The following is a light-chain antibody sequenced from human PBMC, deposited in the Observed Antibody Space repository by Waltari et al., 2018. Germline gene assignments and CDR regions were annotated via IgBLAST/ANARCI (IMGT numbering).Light chain of an antibody. Sequence: QSVLTQPPSASGTPGQRVTISCSGSSSNIGSNTVNSYQKLPVTAPKLLIYSNNQRPSGVPDRFSGSKSGTSASLAISGLQSEDEAEYYCAAWDDSLNGRVFGGGTKLTVL. CDR2: SNN. CDR3: AAWDDSLNGRV. J-gene: IGLJ3*02. V-gene: IGLV1-44*01. CDR1: SSNIGSNT.